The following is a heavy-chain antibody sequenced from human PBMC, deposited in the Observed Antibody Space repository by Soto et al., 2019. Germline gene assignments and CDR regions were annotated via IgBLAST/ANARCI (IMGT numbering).Heavy chain of an antibody. CDR3: ARDLFTGTTLNHLNYGMDV. J-gene: IGHJ6*02. V-gene: IGHV4-59*01. Sequence: QVQLQESGPGLVKPSETLSLTCTVSGGSISSYSWSWVRQPPGKGLEWIGYIYYTGSTTYNPSLRSRFTISVDASKNQFSLKLSSVTAADTAVYYCARDLFTGTTLNHLNYGMDVWGQGTTVTVSS. D-gene: IGHD1-1*01. CDR2: IYYTGST. CDR1: GGSISSYS.